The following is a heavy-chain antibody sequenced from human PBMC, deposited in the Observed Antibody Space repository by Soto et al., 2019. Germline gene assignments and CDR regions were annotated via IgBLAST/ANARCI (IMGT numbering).Heavy chain of an antibody. V-gene: IGHV4-59*01. CDR1: GGSISSYY. J-gene: IGHJ5*02. D-gene: IGHD2-2*01. CDR2: IYYSGST. CDR3: ARGHIVVVPAAIAVPNWFDP. Sequence: SETLSLTCTVSGGSISSYYWSWIRQPPGKGLEWIGYIYYSGSTNYNPSLKSRVTISVDTSKNQFSLKLSSVTAADTAVYYCARGHIVVVPAAIAVPNWFDPWGQGTLVTVSS.